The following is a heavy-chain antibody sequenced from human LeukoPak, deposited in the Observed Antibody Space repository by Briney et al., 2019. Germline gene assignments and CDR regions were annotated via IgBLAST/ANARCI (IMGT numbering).Heavy chain of an antibody. CDR3: ARAKGYSSSWSPGDV. J-gene: IGHJ6*04. D-gene: IGHD6-13*01. Sequence: PGGSLRLSCAASGFTFSSYGMHWVRQAPGRGLEWVAVIWYDGSNKYYADSVKGRFTISRDNSKNTLYLQMNSLRAEDTAAYYCARAKGYSSSWSPGDVWGKGTTVTVSS. CDR1: GFTFSSYG. V-gene: IGHV3-33*01. CDR2: IWYDGSNK.